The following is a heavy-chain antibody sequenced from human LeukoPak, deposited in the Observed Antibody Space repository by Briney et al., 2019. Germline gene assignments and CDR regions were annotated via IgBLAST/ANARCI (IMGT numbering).Heavy chain of an antibody. J-gene: IGHJ5*02. Sequence: ASVKVSCKVSGYTLTELSMHWVRQAPGKGLEWMGGFDPEDGETIYAQKFQGRVTITEDTSTDTAYMELSSLRSEDTAVYYCATVLAAAGPNPWGQGTLVTVSS. CDR3: ATVLAAAGPNP. V-gene: IGHV1-24*01. CDR1: GYTLTELS. D-gene: IGHD6-13*01. CDR2: FDPEDGET.